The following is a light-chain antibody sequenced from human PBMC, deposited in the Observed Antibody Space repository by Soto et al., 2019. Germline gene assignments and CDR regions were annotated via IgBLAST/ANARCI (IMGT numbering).Light chain of an antibody. V-gene: IGKV1-13*02. J-gene: IGKJ4*01. CDR3: QQFNSYPLT. CDR1: QGISSA. Sequence: AIQLTQSPSSLSASVGDRVTLTCRASQGISSALAWYQQKPGKAPKLLIYDASSLESGVPPRFSGSGSGTDFTLTISSLQPEDFATYYCQQFNSYPLTFGGGTKVEIK. CDR2: DAS.